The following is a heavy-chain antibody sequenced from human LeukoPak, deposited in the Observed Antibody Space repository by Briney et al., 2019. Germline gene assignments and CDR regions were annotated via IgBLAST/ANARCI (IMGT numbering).Heavy chain of an antibody. D-gene: IGHD1-1*01. CDR1: GGSISPYY. V-gene: IGHV4-59*01. CDR3: ARVGDWNDLVY. J-gene: IGHJ4*02. CDR2: ILYSGTTT. Sequence: SETLSLTSTVSGGSISPYYWSWIRQTPGKGLEWIGYILYSGTTTNYNPYLKSRVTISVDTPKNQFSLKLSSVTAADTAVYYCARVGDWNDLVYWGQGTLDTVSS.